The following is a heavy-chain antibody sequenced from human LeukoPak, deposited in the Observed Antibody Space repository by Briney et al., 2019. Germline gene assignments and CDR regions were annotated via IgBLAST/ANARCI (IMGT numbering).Heavy chain of an antibody. CDR2: IYYSGST. J-gene: IGHJ5*02. CDR3: ARVLIGDSSGYYYNWFDP. V-gene: IGHV4-59*01. Sequence: PSETLSLTCTVSGGSISSYYWSWIRQPPGKGLEWIGYIYYSGSTNYNPSLKSRVTISVDTSKNQFSLKLSSVTAADTAVYYCARVLIGDSSGYYYNWFDPWGQGTLVTVSS. CDR1: GGSISSYY. D-gene: IGHD3-22*01.